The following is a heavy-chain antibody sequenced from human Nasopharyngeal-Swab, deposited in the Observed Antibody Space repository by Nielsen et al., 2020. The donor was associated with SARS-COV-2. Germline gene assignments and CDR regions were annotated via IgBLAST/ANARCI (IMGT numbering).Heavy chain of an antibody. CDR2: INTNTGNP. J-gene: IGHJ5*02. CDR1: GYTFTSYA. D-gene: IGHD6-19*01. V-gene: IGHV7-4-1*02. Sequence: ASVKVSCKASGYTFTSYAMNWVRQAPGQGLEWMGWINTNTGNPTYAQGFTGRFVFSLDTSVSTAYLQISSLKAEDTAVYYCARTRTVQWLVQGGWFDPWGQGTLVTVSS. CDR3: ARTRTVQWLVQGGWFDP.